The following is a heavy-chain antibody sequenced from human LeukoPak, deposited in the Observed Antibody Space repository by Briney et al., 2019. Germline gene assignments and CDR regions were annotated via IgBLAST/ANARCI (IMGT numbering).Heavy chain of an antibody. Sequence: SQTLSLTCAISGDNVSSNSAAWNWIRQSPSRGLEWLGRTYYRSKWYNDYAVSVKSRITINPDTSKNQFSLQLNSVTPEDTAVYYCARENTLVRGTRNPFDYWGRGTLVTVSS. CDR2: TYYRSKWYN. V-gene: IGHV6-1*01. CDR3: ARENTLVRGTRNPFDY. J-gene: IGHJ4*02. D-gene: IGHD3-10*01. CDR1: GDNVSSNSAA.